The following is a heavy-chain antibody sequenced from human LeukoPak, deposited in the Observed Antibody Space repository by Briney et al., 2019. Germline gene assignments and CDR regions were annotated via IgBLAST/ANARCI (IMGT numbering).Heavy chain of an antibody. CDR2: INHSGST. CDR1: GGSFSGYY. D-gene: IGHD2-2*01. CDR3: AREVIVVVPAATYYYYYGMDV. Sequence: SETLSLTCAVYGGSFSGYYWSWIRQPPGKGLEWIGEINHSGSTNYNPSLKSRVTISVDTSKNQFSLKLSSVTAADTAVYYCAREVIVVVPAATYYYYYGMDVWGQGTTVTVSS. J-gene: IGHJ6*02. V-gene: IGHV4-34*01.